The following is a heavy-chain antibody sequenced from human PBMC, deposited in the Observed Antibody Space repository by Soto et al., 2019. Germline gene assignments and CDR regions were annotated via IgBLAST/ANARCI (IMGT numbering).Heavy chain of an antibody. CDR1: GFTFSSYA. CDR3: AKGRPVMITFGVGFDY. D-gene: IGHD3-16*01. J-gene: IGHJ4*02. V-gene: IGHV3-23*01. CDR2: ISGSGGST. Sequence: GGSLRLSCAASGFTFSSYAMSWVRQAPGKGLEWVSAISGSGGSTYYADSVKGRFTISRDNSKNTLYLQMNSLRAEDTAVYYCAKGRPVMITFGVGFDYWGQGTLVTVSS.